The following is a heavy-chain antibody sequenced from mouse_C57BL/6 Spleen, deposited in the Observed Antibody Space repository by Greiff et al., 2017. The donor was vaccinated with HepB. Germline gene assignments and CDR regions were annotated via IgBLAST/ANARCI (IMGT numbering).Heavy chain of an antibody. D-gene: IGHD2-1*01. CDR3: ARSMVTPYYDAMDY. CDR1: GYAFTNYL. CDR2: INPGSGGT. J-gene: IGHJ4*01. Sequence: QVQLKESGAELVRPGTSVKVSCKASGYAFTNYLIEWVKQRPGQGLEWIGVINPGSGGTNYNEKFKGKATLTADKSSSTAYMQLSSLTSEDSAVYVCARSMVTPYYDAMDYWGQGTSVTVSS. V-gene: IGHV1-54*01.